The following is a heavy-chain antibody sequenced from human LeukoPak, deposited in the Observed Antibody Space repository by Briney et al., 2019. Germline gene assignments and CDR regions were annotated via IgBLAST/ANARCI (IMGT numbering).Heavy chain of an antibody. V-gene: IGHV3-30*04. J-gene: IGHJ4*02. CDR3: ARDYYGSGSYYTGVEY. CDR1: GFIFSNYV. CDR2: ISYDGNNK. D-gene: IGHD3-10*01. Sequence: GGSLRLSCAASGFIFSNYVMHWVRQAPGKGLEWMTVISYDGNNKYYADSVKGRFTISRDNSKNTLYLQMNSLRAEDTAVYYCARDYYGSGSYYTGVEYWGQGTLVTVSS.